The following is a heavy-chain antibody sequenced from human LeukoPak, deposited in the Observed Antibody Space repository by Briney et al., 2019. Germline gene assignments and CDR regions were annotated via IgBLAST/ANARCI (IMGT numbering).Heavy chain of an antibody. CDR3: GMGVDTALPAARRLIYNWFDP. D-gene: IGHD2-2*01. CDR1: GGSFSSYY. V-gene: IGHV4-59*01. J-gene: IGHJ5*02. CDR2: IYYSGST. Sequence: PSETLSLTCTASGGSFSSYYWRWIRQPPGKGLEWIGYIYYSGSTNYNPSLKSRGTISVDTSKNQFSLKRSSVTAADTPENSGGMGVDTALPAARRLIYNWFDPWGQGTLVTVSS.